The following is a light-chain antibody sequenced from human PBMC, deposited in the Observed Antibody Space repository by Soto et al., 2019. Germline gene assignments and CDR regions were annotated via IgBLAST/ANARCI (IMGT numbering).Light chain of an antibody. J-gene: IGKJ4*01. CDR1: QGIGSD. Sequence: IQLTQSPSSLSASVGDRVIITCRASQGIGSDLVWYQHKPGEGPKLLIYDASTLESGVPSRFSGSGSGTDFTLAISSLQPEDFATYYCQQFHSRPPVTFGGGTKVEIK. V-gene: IGKV1-13*02. CDR3: QQFHSRPPVT. CDR2: DAS.